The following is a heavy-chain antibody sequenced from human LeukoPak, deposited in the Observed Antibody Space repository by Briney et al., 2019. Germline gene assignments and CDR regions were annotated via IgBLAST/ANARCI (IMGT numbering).Heavy chain of an antibody. CDR1: GGTFSSYA. Sequence: GASVKVSCKAAGGTFSSYAISWVRQAPGQGLEWMGRIIPIFGVANYAQKFQGRVTITADKSTSTAYMELSSLRSEDTAVYYCAAAIVVVPAAIGNGMDVWGQGTTVTVSS. CDR2: IIPIFGVA. CDR3: AAAIVVVPAAIGNGMDV. J-gene: IGHJ6*02. V-gene: IGHV1-69*04. D-gene: IGHD2-2*01.